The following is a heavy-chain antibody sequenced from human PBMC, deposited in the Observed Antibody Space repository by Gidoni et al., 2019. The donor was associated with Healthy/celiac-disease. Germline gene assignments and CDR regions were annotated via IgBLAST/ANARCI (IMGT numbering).Heavy chain of an antibody. J-gene: IGHJ3*02. Sequence: EVQLVESGGGLVQPGGSLRLSCAASGFTFSSYWMHWVRQAPGKGLVWVSRINSDGSSTSYADSVKGRFTISRDNAKNTLYLQMNSLRAEDTAVYYCAREYSYRQGDAFDIWGQGTMVTVSS. CDR1: GFTFSSYW. CDR3: AREYSYRQGDAFDI. CDR2: INSDGSST. V-gene: IGHV3-74*01. D-gene: IGHD5-18*01.